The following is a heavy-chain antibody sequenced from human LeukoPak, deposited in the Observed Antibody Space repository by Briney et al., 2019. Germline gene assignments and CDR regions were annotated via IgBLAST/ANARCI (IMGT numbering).Heavy chain of an antibody. D-gene: IGHD3-22*01. V-gene: IGHV3-64*01. CDR1: GFTFSSYW. Sequence: GGSLRLSCAASGFTFSSYWMHWVRQAPGKGLEYVSAISSNGGSTYYANSVKGRFTISRDNSKNTLYLQMGSLRAEDMAVYYCASWDSPPYYDSRNLDAFDIWGQGTMVTVSS. CDR2: ISSNGGST. J-gene: IGHJ3*02. CDR3: ASWDSPPYYDSRNLDAFDI.